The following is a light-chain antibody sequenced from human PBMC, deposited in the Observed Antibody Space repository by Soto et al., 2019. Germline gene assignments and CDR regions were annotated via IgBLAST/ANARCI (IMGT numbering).Light chain of an antibody. V-gene: IGLV2-11*01. CDR1: SSDVGGYNY. CDR3: CSYAGSYTFETA. CDR2: DVS. Sequence: QSALTQPRSVSGSPGQSVTISCTGTSSDVGGYNYVSWYQQHPGKAPKLMIYDVSKRPSGVPDRFSGSKSGNTASLTISGLQAEDEADYYCCSYAGSYTFETAFGSGTKVTVL. J-gene: IGLJ1*01.